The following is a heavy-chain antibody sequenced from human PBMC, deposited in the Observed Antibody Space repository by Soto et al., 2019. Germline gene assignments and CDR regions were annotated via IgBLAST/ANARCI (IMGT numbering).Heavy chain of an antibody. V-gene: IGHV4-59*01. CDR2: IYYSGST. CDR1: GGSISNFY. Sequence: VSGGSISNFYWSWIRQPPGKGLEWIGHIYYSGSTNYNPSLKSRVTISVDTSKNQFSLKLNSVTAADTAVYYCARAGSYYSIDNWGQGTLVTVSS. J-gene: IGHJ4*02. D-gene: IGHD3-10*01. CDR3: ARAGSYYSIDN.